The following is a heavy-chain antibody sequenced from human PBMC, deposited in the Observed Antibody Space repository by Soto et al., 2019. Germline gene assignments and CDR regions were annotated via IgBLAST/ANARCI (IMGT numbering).Heavy chain of an antibody. Sequence: QLQLRESGPGLVKPSETLSLTCTVSDDSSSTSGYSWGWIRQPPGRGLEWIGRIHYSGRTSYSPSLRRRVTISVDTPESQFSLRLNSVTAADTAVYYCARRLSYGVAGPGTLFEFWGQGTLVIVSS. CDR1: DDSSSTSGYS. CDR2: IHYSGRT. V-gene: IGHV4-39*01. D-gene: IGHD6-13*01. CDR3: ARRLSYGVAGPGTLFEF. J-gene: IGHJ4*02.